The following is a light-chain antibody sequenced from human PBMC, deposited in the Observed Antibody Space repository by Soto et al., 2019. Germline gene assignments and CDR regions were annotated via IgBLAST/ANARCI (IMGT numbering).Light chain of an antibody. V-gene: IGLV2-14*03. J-gene: IGLJ2*01. CDR1: SSDADGFNY. Sequence: QPVLTQPASVSGSPGQSITISCTGTSSDADGFNYVSWYQHHPGKAPKFMIYDVSNRPSGVSNRFSGSKSGNTASLTISGLQAEDEADYYCSLYTSSSAPVVFGGGTQLTVL. CDR3: SLYTSSSAPVV. CDR2: DVS.